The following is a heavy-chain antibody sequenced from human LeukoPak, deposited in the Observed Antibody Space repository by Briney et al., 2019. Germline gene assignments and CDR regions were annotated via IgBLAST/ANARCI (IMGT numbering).Heavy chain of an antibody. V-gene: IGHV3-23*01. Sequence: GGSLRLSCAASGFTFSSYVMSWVRQAPGKGLEWVSGISGSGGSTYYADSVKGRFTISRDNSKNTLYLQMNSLRAEDAAVYYCAKDQDLVGGNGYWGQGTLVTVSS. CDR3: AKDQDLVGGNGY. D-gene: IGHD4-23*01. CDR2: ISGSGGST. CDR1: GFTFSSYV. J-gene: IGHJ4*02.